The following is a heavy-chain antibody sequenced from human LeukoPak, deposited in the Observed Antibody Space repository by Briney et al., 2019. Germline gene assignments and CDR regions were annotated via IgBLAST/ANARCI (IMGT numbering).Heavy chain of an antibody. J-gene: IGHJ4*02. D-gene: IGHD3-9*01. CDR3: AKWSRYFDWLYDY. CDR1: GFTFSSYA. V-gene: IGHV3-23*01. CDR2: ISGSGGST. Sequence: GGSLRLSCAASGFTFSSYAMSWVRQAPGKGLEWVSAISGSGGSTYYAGSVKGRFTISRDNSKNTLYLQMNSLRAEDTAVYYCAKWSRYFDWLYDYWGQGTLVTVSS.